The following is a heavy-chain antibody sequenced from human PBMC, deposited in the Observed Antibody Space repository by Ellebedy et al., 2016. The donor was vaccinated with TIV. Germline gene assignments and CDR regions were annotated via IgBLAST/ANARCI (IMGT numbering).Heavy chain of an antibody. CDR2: IGLGGTNT. CDR3: AKGVSVDYRPFDY. Sequence: PGGSLRLSCTASGFTFSSYALNWVRQAPGKGLEWVAGIGLGGTNTYYAASVQGRFTISGDTSKNTLYLQMNSLRAEDTAVYYCAKGVSVDYRPFDYWGQGTLVTVSS. CDR1: GFTFSSYA. J-gene: IGHJ4*02. V-gene: IGHV3-23*03. D-gene: IGHD4-11*01.